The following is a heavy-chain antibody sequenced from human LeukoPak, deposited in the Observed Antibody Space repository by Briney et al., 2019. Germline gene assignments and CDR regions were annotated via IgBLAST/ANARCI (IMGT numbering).Heavy chain of an antibody. J-gene: IGHJ4*02. V-gene: IGHV3-11*05. D-gene: IGHD2-8*01. CDR2: ISNSGSYT. CDR3: SRENGAFSPFGY. CDR1: GFTFSDEY. Sequence: GGSLRLSCAASGFTFSDEYMSWIRQAPGKGLEWVSYISNSGSYTNYADSVKGRFTISRDNAKNSLYLQMSSLRAEDTAVYYCSRENGAFSPFGYWGQGTLVTVPS.